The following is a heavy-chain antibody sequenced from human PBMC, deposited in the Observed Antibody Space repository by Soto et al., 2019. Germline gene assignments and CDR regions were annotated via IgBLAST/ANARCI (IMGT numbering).Heavy chain of an antibody. Sequence: QVHLVQSGAEVKMPGSSVKVSCKVSGGPFSSYTISWVRQVPGQGLKWMGEIIPLFGRTNYVQGFQGRVTISADESTNTAYMQLSSLRSEDTAVYYCVRDSIAAAGFDSWGQGTLVTVS. CDR3: VRDSIAAAGFDS. D-gene: IGHD6-13*01. V-gene: IGHV1-69*12. J-gene: IGHJ4*02. CDR1: GGPFSSYT. CDR2: IIPLFGRT.